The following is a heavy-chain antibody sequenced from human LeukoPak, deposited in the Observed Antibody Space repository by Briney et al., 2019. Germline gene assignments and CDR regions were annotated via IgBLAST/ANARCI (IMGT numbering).Heavy chain of an antibody. CDR3: ARDPRSSSGWYWNY. J-gene: IGHJ4*02. V-gene: IGHV3-30-3*01. Sequence: GGSLRLSCAASGFTFSSYAMNWVRQAPGKGLEWVAVISYDGSNKYYADSVKGRFTISRDNSKNTLYLQMNSLRAEDTAVYYCARDPRSSSGWYWNYWGQGTLVTVSS. CDR2: ISYDGSNK. CDR1: GFTFSSYA. D-gene: IGHD6-19*01.